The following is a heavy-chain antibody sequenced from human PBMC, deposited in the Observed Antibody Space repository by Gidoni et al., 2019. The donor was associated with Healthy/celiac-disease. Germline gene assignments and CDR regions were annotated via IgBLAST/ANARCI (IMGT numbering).Heavy chain of an antibody. V-gene: IGHV1-8*01. D-gene: IGHD2-15*01. J-gene: IGHJ6*02. Sequence: QVQLVQSGAEVKKPGASVKVSCKASGYTFTSYDLNWVRQATGQGLEWMGWMNPNSGNTGYAQKFQGRVTMTRNTSISTAYMELSSLRSEDTAVYYCARVGPYCSGGSCYSHYYYYYGMDVWGQGTTVTVSS. CDR3: ARVGPYCSGGSCYSHYYYYYGMDV. CDR2: MNPNSGNT. CDR1: GYTFTSYD.